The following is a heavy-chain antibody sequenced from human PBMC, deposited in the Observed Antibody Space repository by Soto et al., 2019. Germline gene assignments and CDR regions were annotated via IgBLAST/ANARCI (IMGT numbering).Heavy chain of an antibody. CDR1: GGTFSRSG. D-gene: IGHD5-18*01. J-gene: IGHJ6*02. V-gene: IGHV1-69*11. Sequence: ASVKVSCKASGGTFSRSGFHWVRQAPGQGLEWMGMIVPSVDTTNYAQKFQARVTISADQFTSTVYMELRSLRSEDTAVYYCARCPQPPDTADPYAVDVWGQGTRVTVSS. CDR2: IVPSVDTT. CDR3: ARCPQPPDTADPYAVDV.